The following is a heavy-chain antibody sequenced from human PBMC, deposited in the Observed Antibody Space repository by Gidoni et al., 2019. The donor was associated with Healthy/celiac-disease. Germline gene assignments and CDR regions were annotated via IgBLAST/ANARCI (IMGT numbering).Heavy chain of an antibody. D-gene: IGHD3-22*01. Sequence: QVQLVESGGGVVQPGRSLRLSCAASGFTFSSYGMHWVRQAPGKGLEWVAVISYDGSNKYYADSVKGRFTISRDNSKNTLYLQMNSLRAEDTAVYYCAKVGDDDSSGFNVDYWGQGTLVTVSS. CDR3: AKVGDDDSSGFNVDY. V-gene: IGHV3-30*18. J-gene: IGHJ4*02. CDR1: GFTFSSYG. CDR2: ISYDGSNK.